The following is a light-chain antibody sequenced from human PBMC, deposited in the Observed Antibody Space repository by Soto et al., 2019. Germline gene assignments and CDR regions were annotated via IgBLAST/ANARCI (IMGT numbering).Light chain of an antibody. J-gene: IGKJ1*01. CDR1: QSVSSN. V-gene: IGKV3-15*01. Sequence: EIVMTQSRATLSVSPGERATLSCRANQSVSSNLAWYQQKPGQAPRLLIYRASTRATGIPARFSGSGSGTDFTLTISSLQSEDFAVYYCQHYNNWPPCTFGQGTKVEVK. CDR2: RAS. CDR3: QHYNNWPPCT.